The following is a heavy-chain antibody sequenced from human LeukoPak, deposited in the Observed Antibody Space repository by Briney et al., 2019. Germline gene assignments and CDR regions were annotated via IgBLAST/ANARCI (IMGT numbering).Heavy chain of an antibody. CDR3: ARLSPPIASFCSGGTCYSGGFDP. Sequence: GASVKVSCKASGYTFTSYGITWVRQAPGQGLEWMGWITTYDGNTYYAQNFQGRVTVTADTSTSTAYMEVRSLRSDDTAVYYCARLSPPIASFCSGGTCYSGGFDPWGQGTLVTVSS. D-gene: IGHD2-15*01. V-gene: IGHV1-18*01. CDR2: ITTYDGNT. J-gene: IGHJ5*02. CDR1: GYTFTSYG.